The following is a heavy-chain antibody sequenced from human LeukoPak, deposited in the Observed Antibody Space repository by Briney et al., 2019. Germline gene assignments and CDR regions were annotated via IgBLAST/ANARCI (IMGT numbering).Heavy chain of an antibody. CDR3: ATQGRTAILGI. Sequence: GGSLRLSRAASGFTFSTYEMNWVRQAPGKGLEWVSYISTRSIIYYADSVKGRFTISRNNAKNSLYLQMNSLRAEDTAVYYCATQGRTAILGIWGQGTMVTVSS. CDR2: ISTRSII. J-gene: IGHJ3*02. CDR1: GFTFSTYE. V-gene: IGHV3-48*03. D-gene: IGHD2-21*02.